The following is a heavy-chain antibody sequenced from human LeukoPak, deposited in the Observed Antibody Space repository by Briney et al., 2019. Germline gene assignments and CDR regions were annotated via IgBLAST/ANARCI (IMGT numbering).Heavy chain of an antibody. D-gene: IGHD3-10*01. CDR1: GYTFTSYG. V-gene: IGHV1-18*01. Sequence: ASVKVSCKASGYTFTSYGISWVRQAPGQGLEWMGWISAYNGNTNYAQKLQGRVTMTTDTSTSTAYMELRSLRSDDTAVYCCARDLRSTMVRGVPRALNYWGQGTLVTVSS. CDR3: ARDLRSTMVRGVPRALNY. J-gene: IGHJ4*02. CDR2: ISAYNGNT.